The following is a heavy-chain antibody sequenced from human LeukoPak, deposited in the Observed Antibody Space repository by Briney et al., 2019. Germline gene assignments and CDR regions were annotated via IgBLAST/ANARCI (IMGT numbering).Heavy chain of an antibody. J-gene: IGHJ6*03. Sequence: PGGSLRLSCAASGFTFDDYTMHWVRQAPGKGPEWVSLISWDGGSTYYADSVKSRFTISRDNSKNSLYLQMNSLRTEDTALYYCATGAYYMDVWGKGTTVTVSS. CDR2: ISWDGGST. CDR1: GFTFDDYT. V-gene: IGHV3-43*01. CDR3: ATGAYYMDV.